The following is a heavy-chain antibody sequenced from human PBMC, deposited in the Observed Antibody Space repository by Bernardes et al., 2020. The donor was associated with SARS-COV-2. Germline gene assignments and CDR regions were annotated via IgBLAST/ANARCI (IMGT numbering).Heavy chain of an antibody. CDR3: ARDSNLWSFDY. CDR2: IRNRNRGHTT. Sequence: GGSLILSCAASGFSFSDHHMDWVRQAPGKGLEWVARIRNRNRGHTTEYAASVKGRFIISRDDSENSLYLQMNSLRTEDTAMYYCARDSNLWSFDYWGQGALVTVSS. D-gene: IGHD3-16*01. J-gene: IGHJ4*02. CDR1: GFSFSDHH. V-gene: IGHV3-72*01.